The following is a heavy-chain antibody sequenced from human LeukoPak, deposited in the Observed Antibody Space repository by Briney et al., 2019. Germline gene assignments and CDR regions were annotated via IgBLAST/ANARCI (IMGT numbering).Heavy chain of an antibody. Sequence: GGSLRLSCAASGFTFSSYGMHWVRQAPGKGPEWVAFIRYDGSNKYYADSVKGRFTISRDNSKNTLYLQMNSLRAEDTAVYYCAKGKAYDFWSGYSGALDYWGQGTLVTVSS. CDR1: GFTFSSYG. CDR3: AKGKAYDFWSGYSGALDY. CDR2: IRYDGSNK. V-gene: IGHV3-30*02. D-gene: IGHD3-3*01. J-gene: IGHJ4*02.